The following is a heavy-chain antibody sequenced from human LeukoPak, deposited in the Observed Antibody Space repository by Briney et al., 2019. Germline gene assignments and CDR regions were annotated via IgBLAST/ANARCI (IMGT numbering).Heavy chain of an antibody. CDR2: IYYSGST. J-gene: IGHJ4*02. CDR3: ARGSYYDRPSRSRVEY. CDR1: GGSINNFY. V-gene: IGHV4-59*01. D-gene: IGHD3-22*01. Sequence: SETLSLTCTVSGGSINNFYWDWIRQPPGKGLEWIGHIYYSGSTVYNPSLKSRVTISVDTSKNQFSLKLTSVTAADTAVYYCARGSYYDRPSRSRVEYWGQGTLVTVSS.